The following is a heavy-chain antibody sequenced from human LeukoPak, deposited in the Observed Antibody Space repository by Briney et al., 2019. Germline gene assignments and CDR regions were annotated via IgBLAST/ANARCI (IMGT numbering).Heavy chain of an antibody. CDR1: GFTFTDYY. CDR3: ARGSGPLFDP. Sequence: GSLRLSYAASGFTFTDYYMSWIRQAPGKGLEWISYISDSGDNIHYADSVQGRVTISRDNAKNSLYLQTNSLRAEDTAVYYCARGSGPLFDPWGQGTLVTVSS. J-gene: IGHJ5*02. V-gene: IGHV3-11*01. CDR2: ISDSGDNI.